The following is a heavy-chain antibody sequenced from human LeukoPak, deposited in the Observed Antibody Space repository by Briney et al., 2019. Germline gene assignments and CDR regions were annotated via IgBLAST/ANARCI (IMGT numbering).Heavy chain of an antibody. V-gene: IGHV1-2*02. D-gene: IGHD3-10*01. Sequence: GASVKVSCKASGYTFTGYYMHWVRQAPGQGLEWMGWINPNSGGTNYAQKFQGRVTMTRDTSISTAYMELSRRRSDDTAVYYCAREVNTMVRGVIGGYFDYWGQGTLVTVSS. CDR2: INPNSGGT. J-gene: IGHJ4*02. CDR3: AREVNTMVRGVIGGYFDY. CDR1: GYTFTGYY.